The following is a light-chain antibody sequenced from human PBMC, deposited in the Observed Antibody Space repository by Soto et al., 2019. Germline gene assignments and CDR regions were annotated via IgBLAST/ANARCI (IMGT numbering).Light chain of an antibody. J-gene: IGKJ2*01. CDR1: QSVLYSSNNKNY. Sequence: DIVMTQSPDSLAVSLGERATINCKSSQSVLYSSNNKNYLAWYQQKPGQPPNLLIYWASTRESGVPDRFSGSGSGTDFTRTISSLQAEDVAVYYCQQYFSTPYTFGQGTNLEIK. CDR3: QQYFSTPYT. CDR2: WAS. V-gene: IGKV4-1*01.